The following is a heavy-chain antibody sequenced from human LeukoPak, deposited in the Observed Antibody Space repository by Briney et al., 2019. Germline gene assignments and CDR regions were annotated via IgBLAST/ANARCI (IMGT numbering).Heavy chain of an antibody. J-gene: IGHJ6*03. CDR1: GFAFSTYS. Sequence: GGSLRLSCAASGFAFSTYSMIWVRQAPGKGLEWVSSISSTSAYIYYADSLKGRFTISRDNAKNSLYLQTNSLRAEDTAVYYCARGGYSHGRYYYYMDVWGIGTAVTVS. CDR3: ARGGYSHGRYYYYMDV. D-gene: IGHD5-18*01. V-gene: IGHV3-21*06. CDR2: ISSTSAYI.